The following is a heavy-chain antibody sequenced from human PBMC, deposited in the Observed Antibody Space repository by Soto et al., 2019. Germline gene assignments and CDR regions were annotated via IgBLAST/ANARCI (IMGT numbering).Heavy chain of an antibody. CDR2: IYPGDSDT. D-gene: IGHD6-25*01. CDR1: GYSFTSYW. Sequence: PGESLKISCKGSGYSFTSYWIGWVRQMPGKGLEWMGIIYPGDSDTRYSPSFQGQVTISADKSISTAYLQCSSLKSSDTAMYYCASPRREVAATSAFEIWGQGTMVTVSS. V-gene: IGHV5-51*01. CDR3: ASPRREVAATSAFEI. J-gene: IGHJ3*02.